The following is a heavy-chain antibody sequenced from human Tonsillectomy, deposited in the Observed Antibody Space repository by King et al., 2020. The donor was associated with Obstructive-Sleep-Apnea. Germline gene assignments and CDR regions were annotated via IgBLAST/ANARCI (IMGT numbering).Heavy chain of an antibody. V-gene: IGHV3-23*04. CDR3: AKAQKGYNSSPFDY. CDR2: ISGSGGST. D-gene: IGHD6-13*01. J-gene: IGHJ4*02. Sequence: VQLVESGGGLVQPEGSLRLSCAASGFSFSGYAMSWVRQAPGKGLEWVSAISGSGGSTYYADSVRGRVTISRDNSKNTLYLQMNSLRGEDTAVYYCAKAQKGYNSSPFDYWGQGTLVTVSS. CDR1: GFSFSGYA.